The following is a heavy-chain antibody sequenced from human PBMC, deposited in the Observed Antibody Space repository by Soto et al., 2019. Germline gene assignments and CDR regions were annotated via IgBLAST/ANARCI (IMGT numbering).Heavy chain of an antibody. D-gene: IGHD3-9*01. CDR3: ARGLRYFDWLLSGRPQFDY. Sequence: ASVKVSCKASGYTFTSYGISWVRRAPGQGLEWMGWISAYNGNTNYAQKLQGRVTMTTDTSTSTAYMELRSLRSDDTAVYYCARGLRYFDWLLSGRPQFDYWGQGTLVTVSS. J-gene: IGHJ4*02. V-gene: IGHV1-18*04. CDR2: ISAYNGNT. CDR1: GYTFTSYG.